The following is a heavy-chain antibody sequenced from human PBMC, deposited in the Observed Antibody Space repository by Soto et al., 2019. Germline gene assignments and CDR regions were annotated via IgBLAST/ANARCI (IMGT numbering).Heavy chain of an antibody. CDR3: ARADTPYSNYLYGMDV. Sequence: EVQLLESGGTLVQPGGSLRLSCAASGFSFSGHAMSWVRQAPGKGLEWVSSISVSGGSTYFADAVKGRFTMSRDNSKSTVHLEMRGLRAEDTAIYHCARADTPYSNYLYGMDVWGLGTTVIVSS. CDR2: ISVSGGST. D-gene: IGHD4-4*01. V-gene: IGHV3-23*01. J-gene: IGHJ6*02. CDR1: GFSFSGHA.